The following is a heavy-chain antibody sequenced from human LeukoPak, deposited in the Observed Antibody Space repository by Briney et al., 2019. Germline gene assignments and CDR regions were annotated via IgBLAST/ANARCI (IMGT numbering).Heavy chain of an antibody. CDR1: GFTFDDYA. Sequence: GGSLRLSCAASGFTFDDYAMHWVRQAPGKGLEWVSGISWNSGSIGYADSVKSRFTISRDNAKNSLYLQMNSLRAEDTALYYCAKDGGYYDSSGYIDYWGQGTLVTVSS. CDR3: AKDGGYYDSSGYIDY. J-gene: IGHJ4*02. V-gene: IGHV3-9*01. CDR2: ISWNSGSI. D-gene: IGHD3-22*01.